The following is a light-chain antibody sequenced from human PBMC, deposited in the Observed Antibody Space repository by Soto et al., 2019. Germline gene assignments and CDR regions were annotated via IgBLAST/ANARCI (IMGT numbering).Light chain of an antibody. J-gene: IGLJ1*01. CDR1: SSDVGSYNY. V-gene: IGLV2-14*03. CDR2: DVS. Sequence: QSALTQPASVSGSPGQSIAISCTGTSSDVGSYNYVSWYQQHPGKAPKLMIYDVSNRPSGVSNRFSGSKSGNMASLTISGLQAEDEADYYCRSYTSSSTLYVFGTGTKLTVL. CDR3: RSYTSSSTLYV.